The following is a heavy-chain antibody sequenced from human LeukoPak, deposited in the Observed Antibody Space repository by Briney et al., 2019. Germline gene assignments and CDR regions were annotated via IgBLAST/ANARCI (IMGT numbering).Heavy chain of an antibody. CDR1: GYTFTSYD. V-gene: IGHV1-8*01. J-gene: IGHJ4*02. CDR2: MNPNSGNT. D-gene: IGHD2-2*01. Sequence: ASVKVSCKASGYTFTSYDINWVRQATGQGLEWMGWMNPNSGNTGYAQKFQGRVTMTRNTSISTAYMELSSLRSEDTAVYYCARAIRINCSSTSCQYYFDYWGRGTLVTVSS. CDR3: ARAIRINCSSTSCQYYFDY.